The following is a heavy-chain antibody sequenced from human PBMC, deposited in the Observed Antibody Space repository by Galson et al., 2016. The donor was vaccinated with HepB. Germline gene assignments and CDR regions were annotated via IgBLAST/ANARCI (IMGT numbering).Heavy chain of an antibody. CDR2: IWYDGSNK. J-gene: IGHJ4*02. D-gene: IGHD3-22*01. V-gene: IGHV3-33*01. CDR1: GFTFITYG. CDR3: ARGGYYYDSGDSPIDY. Sequence: SLRLSCAASGFTFITYGMHWVRQAPGKGLEWVAVIWYDGSNKYYADSVKGRVTISRDNSKNTLYLQVNSLGAEDTALYYCARGGYYYDSGDSPIDYWGQGTLVTVSS.